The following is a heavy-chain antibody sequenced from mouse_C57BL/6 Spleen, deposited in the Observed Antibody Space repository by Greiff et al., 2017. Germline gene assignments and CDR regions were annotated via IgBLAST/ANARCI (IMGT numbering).Heavy chain of an antibody. Sequence: VQLQQSGPELVKPGASVKISCKASDYSFTDYNMNWVKQSNGKSLEWIGVINPTSGTTSYNQKFKGKATLTVDQSSSTAYMQLNSLTSEDSAVYYCARRGSSYWYFDVWGTGTTVTVSS. CDR1: DYSFTDYN. D-gene: IGHD1-1*01. CDR2: INPTSGTT. V-gene: IGHV1-39*01. J-gene: IGHJ1*03. CDR3: ARRGSSYWYFDV.